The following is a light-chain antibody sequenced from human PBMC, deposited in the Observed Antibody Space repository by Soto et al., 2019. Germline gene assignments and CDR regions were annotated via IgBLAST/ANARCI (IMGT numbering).Light chain of an antibody. CDR2: EAS. J-gene: IGKJ1*01. CDR1: ESVSNV. V-gene: IGKV3-11*01. CDR3: QQRRDWPQT. Sequence: QPPATLSLYPQKRATLSCRASESVSNVLDGYQQKPGRAPRLLIYEASNRATGIPARFSGSGSGTDFIRTISSLEAEDFAVYYCQQRRDWPQTFGQGTKV.